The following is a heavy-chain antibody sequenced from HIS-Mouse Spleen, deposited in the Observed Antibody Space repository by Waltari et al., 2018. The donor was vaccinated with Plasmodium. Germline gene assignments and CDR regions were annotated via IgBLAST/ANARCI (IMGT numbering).Heavy chain of an antibody. CDR1: GFTFCRFA. V-gene: IGHV3-30*04. CDR3: ARAHTGYSSSWYYYGMDV. J-gene: IGHJ6*02. D-gene: IGHD6-13*01. CDR2: ISYDGSNK. Sequence: QVQLVESGGGVVQPGRSLRLSGASSGFTFCRFATHCVGQAPGKGLEWVAVISYDGSNKYYADSVKGRFTISRDNSKNTLYLQMNSLRAEDTAVYYCARAHTGYSSSWYYYGMDVWGQGTTVTVSS.